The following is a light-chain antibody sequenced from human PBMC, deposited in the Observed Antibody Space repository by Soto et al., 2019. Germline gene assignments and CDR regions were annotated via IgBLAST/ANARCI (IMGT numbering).Light chain of an antibody. CDR3: SSYAGRNTVI. CDR1: TSDVRHYNY. CDR2: EVN. J-gene: IGLJ2*01. Sequence: QSALTQPPSASGSPGQSVTISCTGITSDVRHYNYVSWYQQHPGKAPRLMIYEVNKRPSGVPDRFSGSKSGNTASLTVSGLQAEDEADYNCSSYAGRNTVIFGGGTKLTVL. V-gene: IGLV2-8*01.